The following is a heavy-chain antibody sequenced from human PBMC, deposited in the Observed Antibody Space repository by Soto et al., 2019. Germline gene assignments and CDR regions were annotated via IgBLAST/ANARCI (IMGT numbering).Heavy chain of an antibody. Sequence: QVQLVQSGPEVKKPGASVKVSCKASGYTFSSYAIAWVRQAPGRGLEWMGWISAYNGNTNYAQNFQGRVTMTTDTSTTTAYMELRSLRSDDTAVYYCARDPRVYYDSSGYYCVYWGQGTLVTVSS. V-gene: IGHV1-18*01. D-gene: IGHD3-22*01. CDR1: GYTFSSYA. CDR2: ISAYNGNT. CDR3: ARDPRVYYDSSGYYCVY. J-gene: IGHJ4*02.